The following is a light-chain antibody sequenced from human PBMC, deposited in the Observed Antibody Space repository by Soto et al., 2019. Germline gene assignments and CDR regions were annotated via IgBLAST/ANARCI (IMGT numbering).Light chain of an antibody. Sequence: DIQMTQSPSTLSASVGDRVTITCRASQSISSWLAWYQQKPGKAPKLLIYKASSLESGVPSRFSGIGSGTKFTLTISSLQPDDFATYYCKQNNSLRTFGQGTKVEIK. V-gene: IGKV1-5*03. CDR3: KQNNSLRT. CDR2: KAS. CDR1: QSISSW. J-gene: IGKJ1*01.